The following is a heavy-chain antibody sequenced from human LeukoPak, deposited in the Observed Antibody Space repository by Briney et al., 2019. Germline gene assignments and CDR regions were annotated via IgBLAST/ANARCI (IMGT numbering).Heavy chain of an antibody. CDR2: ISHTGDTK. Sequence: GGSLRLSCAASGFTFSSYSITWVRQAPGKGLEWVAYISHTGDTKYYADSVKGRFTISRDNARNSVDLQMNSLRDEDTAVYYCARDRGHCSGGSCYRFCDCWGQGSLVTVSS. D-gene: IGHD2-15*01. CDR3: ARDRGHCSGGSCYRFCDC. J-gene: IGHJ4*02. CDR1: GFTFSSYS. V-gene: IGHV3-48*02.